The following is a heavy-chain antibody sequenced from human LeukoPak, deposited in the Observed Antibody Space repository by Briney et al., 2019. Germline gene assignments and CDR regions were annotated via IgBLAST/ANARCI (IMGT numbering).Heavy chain of an antibody. J-gene: IGHJ4*02. Sequence: GRSLRLSCAASGFTFSSYGMHWVRQALGKGLEWVSLISGDGVSTFYADSVKGRFSISRDNSKNSLSLEMNSLRTEDTAMYYCARESGKFDYWGQGTLVAVSS. CDR1: GFTFSSYG. V-gene: IGHV3-43*02. CDR2: ISGDGVST. CDR3: ARESGKFDY.